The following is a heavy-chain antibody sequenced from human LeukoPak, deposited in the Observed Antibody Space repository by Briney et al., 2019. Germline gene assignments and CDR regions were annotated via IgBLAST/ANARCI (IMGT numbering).Heavy chain of an antibody. CDR1: GFTFSSSA. Sequence: GGSLRLSCAASGFTFSSSAMSWVRQAPGKGLEWVSTISGSGRGSSTYYADSLKGRFTISRDNSKNTLYLQMNSLRAEDTAVYYCAKSGYNRFDYWGQGTLVTVSS. V-gene: IGHV3-23*01. CDR2: ISGSGRGSST. CDR3: AKSGYNRFDY. J-gene: IGHJ4*02. D-gene: IGHD5-24*01.